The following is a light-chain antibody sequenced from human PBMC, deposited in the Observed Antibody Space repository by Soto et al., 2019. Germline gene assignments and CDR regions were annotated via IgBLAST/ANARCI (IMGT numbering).Light chain of an antibody. V-gene: IGKV1-12*01. CDR3: QQANSFPLT. CDR1: QGIDSY. CDR2: ETS. Sequence: EIQMTQAASTLSASVGNRVTITCRASQGIDSYLAWYQQRPGKVPQLLIYETSILQSGVSSRFSGSGSGTDFTLTISCLQSEDFATYYCQQANSFPLTFGGGTKVDIK. J-gene: IGKJ4*01.